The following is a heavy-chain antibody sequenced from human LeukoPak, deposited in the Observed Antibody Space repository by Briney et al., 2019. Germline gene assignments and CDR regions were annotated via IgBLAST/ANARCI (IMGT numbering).Heavy chain of an antibody. CDR2: MSPNSGDT. CDR1: GYTFTTHD. Sequence: ASVNVSFTASGYTFTTHDINWVRQATGQGLEWLGWMSPNSGDTGYAQKFQGRVTMTSDSSISTAYMELSSLRSEDTAIYYCVRTPPNWGFDYWGQGTLVTVSS. CDR3: VRTPPNWGFDY. J-gene: IGHJ4*02. V-gene: IGHV1-8*01. D-gene: IGHD7-27*01.